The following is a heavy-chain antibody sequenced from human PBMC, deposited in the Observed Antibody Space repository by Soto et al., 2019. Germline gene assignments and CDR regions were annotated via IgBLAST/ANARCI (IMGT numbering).Heavy chain of an antibody. CDR2: INHSGST. CDR1: GGSFSGYY. J-gene: IGHJ4*02. Sequence: PSETLSLTCAVYGGSFSGYYWSWIRQPPGKGLEWIGEINHSGSTNYNPSLKSRVTISVDTSKNQFSLKLSSVTTADTAVYYCARAPNGEPPDYWGQGTLVTVSS. CDR3: ARAPNGEPPDY. D-gene: IGHD4-17*01. V-gene: IGHV4-34*01.